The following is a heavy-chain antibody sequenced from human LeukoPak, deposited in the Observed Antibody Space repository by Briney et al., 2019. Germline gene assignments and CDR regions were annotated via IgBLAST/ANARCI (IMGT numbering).Heavy chain of an antibody. J-gene: IGHJ4*02. CDR1: GGSLSGYY. CDR3: ARRISSWNVYIDK. D-gene: IGHD1-1*01. Sequence: SETLSLTCTVSGGSLSGYYWSWIRQTPGKGLEWIGYIYSSGTTNYNRSLQSRVVISLDTPKNQFSLSVTSVTAADTAMYFCARRISSWNVYIDKWGQGIQVTVSS. CDR2: IYSSGTT. V-gene: IGHV4-4*09.